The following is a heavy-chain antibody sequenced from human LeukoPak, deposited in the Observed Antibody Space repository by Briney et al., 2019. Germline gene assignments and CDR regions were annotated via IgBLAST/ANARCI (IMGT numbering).Heavy chain of an antibody. CDR1: GFTFSSYA. CDR2: ISGSGGST. CDR3: AKKSADYYDSSGYLQ. J-gene: IGHJ4*02. D-gene: IGHD3-22*01. Sequence: GGSLRLSCAASGFTFSSYAMSWVRQAPGEGLEWVSSISGSGGSTYYADSVKGRVTISRDNSKNTLCLQMNSLRAEDTAVYYCAKKSADYYDSSGYLQWGQGTLVAVSS. V-gene: IGHV3-23*01.